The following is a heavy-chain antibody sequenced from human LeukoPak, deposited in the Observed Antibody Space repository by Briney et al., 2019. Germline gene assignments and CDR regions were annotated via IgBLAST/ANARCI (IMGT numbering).Heavy chain of an antibody. CDR2: IIVGSGAT. D-gene: IGHD4-17*01. CDR1: GFTFSTSA. CDR3: AAELYGVYTDCCTFHI. Sequence: ASVKVSCKTSGFTFSTSAVQWVRQARGQRLEWIGWIIVGSGATNYAQSLQGRFTITRDMSTNTAYMELSSLGSEDSAVYYCAAELYGVYTDCCTFHIWGQGTMVTVSS. J-gene: IGHJ3*02. V-gene: IGHV1-58*01.